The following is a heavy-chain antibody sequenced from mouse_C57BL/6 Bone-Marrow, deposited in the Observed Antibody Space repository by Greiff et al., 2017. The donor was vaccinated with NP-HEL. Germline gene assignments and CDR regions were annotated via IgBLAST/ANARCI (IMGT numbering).Heavy chain of an antibody. J-gene: IGHJ4*01. D-gene: IGHD1-1*01. CDR2: INPSSGYT. CDR1: GYTFTSYT. Sequence: QVQLQQSGAELARPGASVKMSCKASGYTFTSYTMHWVKQRPGQGLEWIGYINPSSGYTKYNQKFKDKATLTADKSSSTAYMQLSSLTSEDSAVYYCAILLRDYYAMDYWGQGTSVTVSS. V-gene: IGHV1-4*01. CDR3: AILLRDYYAMDY.